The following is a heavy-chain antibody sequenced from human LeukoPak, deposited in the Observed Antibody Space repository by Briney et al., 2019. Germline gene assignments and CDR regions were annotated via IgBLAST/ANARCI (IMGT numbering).Heavy chain of an antibody. J-gene: IGHJ6*02. D-gene: IGHD3-22*01. CDR3: ARTPDSSGYYPYYYGMDV. CDR2: ISSSSSYI. V-gene: IGHV3-21*01. Sequence: GGSLRLSCAASGFTFSSYAMSWVRQAPGKGLEWVSSISSSSSYIYYADSVKGRFTISRDNAKNSLYLQMNSLRAEDTAVYYCARTPDSSGYYPYYYGMDVWGQGTTVTVSS. CDR1: GFTFSSYA.